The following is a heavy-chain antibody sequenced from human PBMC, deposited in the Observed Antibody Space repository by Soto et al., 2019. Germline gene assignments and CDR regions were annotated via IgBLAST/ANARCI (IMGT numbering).Heavy chain of an antibody. J-gene: IGHJ4*02. V-gene: IGHV4-59*08. D-gene: IGHD3-22*01. CDR1: GGSISSYY. Sequence: SETLSLTCTASGGSISSYYWSWIRQPPGKGLEWIGYIYYSGSTNYNPSRMSRVTISADTSKNQFTMRLMYGTAADTAVYYCARRYDSSGYYDYWGQGTLVTVSS. CDR3: ARRYDSSGYYDY. CDR2: IYYSGST.